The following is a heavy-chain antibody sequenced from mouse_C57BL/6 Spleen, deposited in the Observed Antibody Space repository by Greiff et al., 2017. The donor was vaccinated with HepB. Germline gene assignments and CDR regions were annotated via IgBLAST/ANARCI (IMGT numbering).Heavy chain of an antibody. V-gene: IGHV2-2*01. J-gene: IGHJ1*03. CDR3: ARSRWYFDV. CDR1: GFSLTSYG. CDR2: IWSGGST. Sequence: QVQLQQSGPGLVQPSQSLSITCTVSGFSLTSYGVHWVRKSPGKGLEWLGVIWSGGSTDYNAAFISRMSISKDNSKSQVFFKMNRLQAADTAIYYCARSRWYFDVWGTGTTVTVSS.